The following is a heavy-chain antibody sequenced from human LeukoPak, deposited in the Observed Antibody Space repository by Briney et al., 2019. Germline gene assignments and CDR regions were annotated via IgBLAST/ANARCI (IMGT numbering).Heavy chain of an antibody. J-gene: IGHJ4*02. V-gene: IGHV3-20*04. CDR1: GFTFDEYG. CDR3: ARGFRNGPFAC. Sequence: GGPLRLSCEASGFTFDEYGMSWVRQPPGKGLELVSGINRNGGSTDYADSGKGRFTISRDNAKNSHFLQMNSLRVEDTALYYCARGFRNGPFACWGQGPLVTVSS. CDR2: INRNGGST. D-gene: IGHD2-8*01.